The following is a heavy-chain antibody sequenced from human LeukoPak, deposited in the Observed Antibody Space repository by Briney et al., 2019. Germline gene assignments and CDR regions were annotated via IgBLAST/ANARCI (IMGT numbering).Heavy chain of an antibody. J-gene: IGHJ2*01. CDR2: IFPGDSDT. CDR1: GYSFTSFW. V-gene: IGHV5-51*01. CDR3: ARLHSSSWYFDL. Sequence: GESLKISCKGPGYSFTSFWIAWVRQMPGRGLEWMGIIFPGDSDTRYSPSFQGQVTISADKSISTAYLQWSSLKASDTAMYYCARLHSSSWYFDLWGRGTLVTVSS. D-gene: IGHD6-13*01.